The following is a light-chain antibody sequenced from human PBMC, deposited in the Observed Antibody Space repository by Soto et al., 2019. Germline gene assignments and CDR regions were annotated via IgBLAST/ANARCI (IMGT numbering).Light chain of an antibody. J-gene: IGLJ2*01. CDR3: AAWDDSRSGVV. CDR2: RNN. CDR1: SSNFGSNY. V-gene: IGLV1-47*01. Sequence: QSVLTQPPSASGTPGQRVTISCSGSSSNFGSNYVYWYQQLPGTAPKLLIYRNNQPPSGVPDRFSGAKSGTSASLAISGLRSEDEADYYCAAWDDSRSGVVFGGGTKVTVL.